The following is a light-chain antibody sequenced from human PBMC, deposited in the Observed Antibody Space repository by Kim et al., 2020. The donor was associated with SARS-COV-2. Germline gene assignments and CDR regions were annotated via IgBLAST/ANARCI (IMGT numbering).Light chain of an antibody. CDR2: GRN. CDR3: QSRDSGGNVL. Sequence: VALEQTVSITCQGDSLRSYYATWYQQRPRQAPVLVIYGRNNRPSGIPDRFSGSSSGNTASLTISGAQAEDEADFYCQSRDSGGNVLFGGGTQLTVL. CDR1: SLRSYY. J-gene: IGLJ2*01. V-gene: IGLV3-19*01.